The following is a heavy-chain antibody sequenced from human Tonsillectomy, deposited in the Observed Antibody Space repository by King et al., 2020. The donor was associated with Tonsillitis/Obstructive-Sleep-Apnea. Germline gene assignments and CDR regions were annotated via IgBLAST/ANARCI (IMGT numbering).Heavy chain of an antibody. CDR2: IYYSGTT. CDR1: GGSISSGGYY. V-gene: IGHV4-31*03. Sequence: VQLQESGPGLVKPSHTLSLTCTVSGGSISSGGYYWSWIRQHPGKGLEWIGYIYYSGTTYYNPSLKSRLSISLDTSKNQFSLKLSSVTAADTAVYFCARGDDYDDYLASWGQGTLVTVSS. CDR3: ARGDDYDDYLAS. D-gene: IGHD4-17*01. J-gene: IGHJ4*02.